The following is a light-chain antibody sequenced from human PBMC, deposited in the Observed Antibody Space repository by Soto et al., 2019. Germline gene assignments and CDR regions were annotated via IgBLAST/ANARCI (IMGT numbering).Light chain of an antibody. CDR2: GAS. J-gene: IGKJ5*01. CDR1: QSFSSN. CDR3: QQYNNWPRT. Sequence: EIVLAQSPGTLSLSTGERATLSCRASQSFSSNLAWYQQKPGQAPRLLIYGASTRATGIPARFSGSGSGTEFTLTISSLQSEDFAVYYCQQYNNWPRTFGQGTRLEIK. V-gene: IGKV3-15*01.